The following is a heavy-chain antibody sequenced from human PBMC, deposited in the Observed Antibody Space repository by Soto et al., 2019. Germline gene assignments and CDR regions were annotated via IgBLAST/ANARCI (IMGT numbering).Heavy chain of an antibody. D-gene: IGHD2-2*02. CDR1: GITFGSRA. CDR2: ITDTGGNA. Sequence: EVQLLESGGDLIQPGGSLRLSCVASGITFGSRAMSWVRQAPGEGLEWVSTITDTGGNAKYADSVRGRFTISRDNSKKTLYLQMNSLRAEDTDVYYCARGYCSSTSCYTDYYYYAMDVWGQGTTVTVSS. J-gene: IGHJ6*02. CDR3: ARGYCSSTSCYTDYYYYAMDV. V-gene: IGHV3-23*01.